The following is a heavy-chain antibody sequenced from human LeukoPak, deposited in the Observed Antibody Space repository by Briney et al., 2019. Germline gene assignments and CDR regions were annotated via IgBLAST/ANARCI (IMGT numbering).Heavy chain of an antibody. CDR3: ARQGIAAAGKSRPFDP. CDR1: GGTFSSYA. D-gene: IGHD6-13*01. V-gene: IGHV1-69*04. Sequence: ASVKVSCKASGGTFSSYAISWVRQAPGQGLEWMGRIIPILGIANYAQKFQGRVTITADKSTSTAYMELRSLRSDDTAVYYCARQGIAAAGKSRPFDPWGQGTLVTVSS. CDR2: IIPILGIA. J-gene: IGHJ5*02.